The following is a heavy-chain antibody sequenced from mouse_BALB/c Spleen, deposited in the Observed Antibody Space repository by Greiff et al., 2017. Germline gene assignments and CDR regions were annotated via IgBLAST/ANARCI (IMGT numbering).Heavy chain of an antibody. CDR3: TRRSGYAMDY. CDR1: GFTFTSSW. D-gene: IGHD1-1*01. Sequence: VQLQQPGAELVRPGASVKLSCKASGFTFTSSWINWVKQRPGQGLEWIGNIYPSDSNTNYNKKFKDKATLTVDKSSSTAYLQLSSPTSEDAAVYCYTRRSGYAMDYWGQGTSVTVSS. J-gene: IGHJ4*01. V-gene: IGHV1-61*01. CDR2: IYPSDSNT.